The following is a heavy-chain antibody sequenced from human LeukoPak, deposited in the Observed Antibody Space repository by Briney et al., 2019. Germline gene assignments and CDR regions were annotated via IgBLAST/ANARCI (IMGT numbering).Heavy chain of an antibody. J-gene: IGHJ6*02. CDR3: AKDRGYSNYGMDV. CDR2: ISYDGSNK. Sequence: GGSLRLACAASGLTFSSYGVHWVRQAPGKGLEWVAVISYDGSNKYYADSVKGRFTISRDNSKNTLHLQMNSLRAEDTAVYYCAKDRGYSNYGMDVWGQGTTVTVSS. D-gene: IGHD3-22*01. V-gene: IGHV3-30*18. CDR1: GLTFSSYG.